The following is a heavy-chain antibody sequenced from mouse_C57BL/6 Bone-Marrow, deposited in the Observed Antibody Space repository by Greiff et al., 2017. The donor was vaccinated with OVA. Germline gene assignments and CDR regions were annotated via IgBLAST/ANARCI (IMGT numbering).Heavy chain of an antibody. CDR2: ISSGSSTI. Sequence: DVKLQESGGGLVKPGGSLKLSCAASGFTFSDYGMHWVRQAPEKGLEWVAYISSGSSTIYYADTVKGRFTIPRNNAKNTLFLQMTSLGSEDTAMYCCARPVVAPHWYFDVWGTGTTVTVSS. J-gene: IGHJ1*03. CDR3: ARPVVAPHWYFDV. D-gene: IGHD1-1*01. CDR1: GFTFSDYG. V-gene: IGHV5-17*01.